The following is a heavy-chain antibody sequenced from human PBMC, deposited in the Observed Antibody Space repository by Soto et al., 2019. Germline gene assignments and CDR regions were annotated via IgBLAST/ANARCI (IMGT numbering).Heavy chain of an antibody. CDR1: GYSFTSYW. CDR3: ARRQTNWGEGGIYYFDY. V-gene: IGHV5-51*01. D-gene: IGHD7-27*01. CDR2: IYPGDSDT. J-gene: IGHJ4*02. Sequence: GESLKISCKGSGYSFTSYWIGWVRQMPGKGLEWMGIIYPGDSDTRYSPSFQGQVTISVDKSISTAYLQWSSLKASDTAMYYCARRQTNWGEGGIYYFDYWGQGTLVTVSS.